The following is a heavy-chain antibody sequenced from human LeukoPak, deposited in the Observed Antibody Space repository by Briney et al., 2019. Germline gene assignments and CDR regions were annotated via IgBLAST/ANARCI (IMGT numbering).Heavy chain of an antibody. Sequence: SVKVSCKASGGTFSSYAISWVRQAPGQGLEWMGGIIPIFGTANYAQKFQGRVTSTADESTSTDFMELSSLRSEDTAVYYCARHDLGGSSPFDYWGQGTLVTVSS. V-gene: IGHV1-69*13. CDR1: GGTFSSYA. D-gene: IGHD2-15*01. J-gene: IGHJ4*02. CDR3: ARHDLGGSSPFDY. CDR2: IIPIFGTA.